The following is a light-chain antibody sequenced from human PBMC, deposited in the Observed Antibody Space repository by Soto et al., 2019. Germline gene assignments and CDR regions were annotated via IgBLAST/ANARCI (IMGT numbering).Light chain of an antibody. Sequence: DIQMTQSPSSLSASVGDRVTITCRASQSISSYLNWYQQKPGKAPKLLIYAAFSLQSGVPSRFSGSGSGTDFTLTISSLLPEDFATYYCQQSYSTQLYTFGQGTKLEIK. CDR3: QQSYSTQLYT. V-gene: IGKV1-39*01. J-gene: IGKJ2*01. CDR1: QSISSY. CDR2: AAF.